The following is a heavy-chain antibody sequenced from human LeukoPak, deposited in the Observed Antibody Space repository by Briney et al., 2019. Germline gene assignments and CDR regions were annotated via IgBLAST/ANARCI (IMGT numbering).Heavy chain of an antibody. CDR3: AKTPRSSSWYGVDYFDY. J-gene: IGHJ4*02. Sequence: PGGSLRLSCAASGFTFSSYAMSWVRQAPGKGLEWVSAISGSGGSTYYADSVKGRFTISRDNSKNTLYLQMNSLRAEDTAVYYCAKTPRSSSWYGVDYFDYWGQGTLVTVSS. D-gene: IGHD6-13*01. CDR1: GFTFSSYA. V-gene: IGHV3-23*01. CDR2: ISGSGGST.